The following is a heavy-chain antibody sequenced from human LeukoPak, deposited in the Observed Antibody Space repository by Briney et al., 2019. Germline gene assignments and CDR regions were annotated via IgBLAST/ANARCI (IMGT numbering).Heavy chain of an antibody. D-gene: IGHD3-3*01. V-gene: IGHV4-4*07. CDR1: GGSISDYY. J-gene: IGHJ3*02. CDR2: IYTSGST. CDR3: TAYDSGYDAFDI. Sequence: SETLSLTCTVSGGSISDYYWSWIRQPAGKGLEWIGRIYTSGSTNYNPSLKSRVTISVDTSKNQFSLKLSSVTAADTAVYYCTAYDSGYDAFDIWGQGTMVTVSS.